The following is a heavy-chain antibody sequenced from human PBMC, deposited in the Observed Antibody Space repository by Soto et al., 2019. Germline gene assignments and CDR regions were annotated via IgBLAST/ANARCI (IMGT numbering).Heavy chain of an antibody. CDR2: ISFDAGLK. J-gene: IGHJ3*02. Sequence: QVQLVESGGGVVQPGMSLRLSCAASGFTFSTYGMHWVRQAPGKGLESLAFISFDAGLKYYVDSVKGRVTVARDNSKNTLYLQMNSLRAEDTAVYYCAREMPTAGAFDIWGQGTMVTVSS. D-gene: IGHD2-2*01. V-gene: IGHV3-30*03. CDR1: GFTFSTYG. CDR3: AREMPTAGAFDI.